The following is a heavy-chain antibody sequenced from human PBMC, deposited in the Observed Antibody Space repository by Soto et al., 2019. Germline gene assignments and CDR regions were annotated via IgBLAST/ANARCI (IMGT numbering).Heavy chain of an antibody. D-gene: IGHD3-10*01. Sequence: QVQLVESGGGVVQPGRSRRLSCAASGFTFSSYAMHWVRQAPGKGLEWVAVISYDGSNKYYADSVKGRFTISRDNSKNTLYLQMNSLRAEDTAVYYCAREEGRYGMDVWGQGTTVTVSS. CDR2: ISYDGSNK. CDR3: AREEGRYGMDV. J-gene: IGHJ6*02. V-gene: IGHV3-30-3*01. CDR1: GFTFSSYA.